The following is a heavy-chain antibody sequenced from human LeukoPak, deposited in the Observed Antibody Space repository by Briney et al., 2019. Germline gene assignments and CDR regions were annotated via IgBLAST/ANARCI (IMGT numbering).Heavy chain of an antibody. D-gene: IGHD6-13*01. J-gene: IGHJ4*02. V-gene: IGHV3-30-3*01. CDR2: ISYDGSNK. CDR3: ARDGGLGYSSSWYEGSFDY. Sequence: GRSLRLSCAASGFTFSSYAMHWVRQAPGKGLEWVAVISYDGSNKYYADSVKGRFTISRDNSKNTLYLQMSSLRAEDTAVYYCARDGGLGYSSSWYEGSFDYWGQGTLVTVSS. CDR1: GFTFSSYA.